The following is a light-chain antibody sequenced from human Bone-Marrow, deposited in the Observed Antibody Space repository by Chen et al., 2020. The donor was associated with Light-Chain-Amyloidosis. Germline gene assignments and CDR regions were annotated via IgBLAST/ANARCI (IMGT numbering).Light chain of an antibody. CDR1: SSDIGGYDL. Sequence: QSALTQPASVSGSPGQSITISCTGTSSDIGGYDLISWYQRHPGKAPKLIIYEVNQRPSGVSYRFSGSKSGNTASLTISGLQAEDEADYFCCSYAITVNFFWVFGGGTKLTVL. CDR3: CSYAITVNFFWV. J-gene: IGLJ3*02. V-gene: IGLV2-23*02. CDR2: EVN.